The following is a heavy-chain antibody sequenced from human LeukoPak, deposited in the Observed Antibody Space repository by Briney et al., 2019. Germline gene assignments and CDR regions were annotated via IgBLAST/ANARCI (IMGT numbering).Heavy chain of an antibody. CDR2: IEQHGSEK. CDR1: GCTFSTYW. J-gene: IGHJ4*02. D-gene: IGHD6-19*01. CDR3: VRGRGDSSGWIY. Sequence: HTGGSLRLSCAASGCTFSTYWMSWVRQAPGKGLEWMASIEQHGSEKYYVDSVKGRFTISRDNAKNSLYLQVNSLRAEDTAVYYCVRGRGDSSGWIYWGQGTLVTVSS. V-gene: IGHV3-7*04.